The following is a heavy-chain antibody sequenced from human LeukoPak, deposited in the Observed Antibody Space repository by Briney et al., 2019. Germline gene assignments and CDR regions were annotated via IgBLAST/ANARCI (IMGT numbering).Heavy chain of an antibody. CDR2: IYYSGST. V-gene: IGHV4-59*01. CDR3: ARASGYDLGYYYYGMDV. D-gene: IGHD5-12*01. Sequence: SETLSLTCTVSGGSISRYYWSWIRQPPGKGLEWMGYIYYSGSTNYNPSLKSRVTISVDTSKNQFSLKLSSVTAADTAVYYCARASGYDLGYYYYGMDVWGKGTTVTVSS. J-gene: IGHJ6*04. CDR1: GGSISRYY.